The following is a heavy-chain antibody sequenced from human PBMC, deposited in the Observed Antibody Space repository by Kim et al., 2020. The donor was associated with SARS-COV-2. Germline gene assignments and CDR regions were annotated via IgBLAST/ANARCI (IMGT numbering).Heavy chain of an antibody. J-gene: IGHJ4*02. CDR2: INHSGST. V-gene: IGHV4-34*01. D-gene: IGHD1-26*01. CDR1: GGSFSGYY. CDR3: ARGPSSVATTHHPRIVGVRGSDY. Sequence: SETLSLTCAVYGGSFSGYYWSWIRQPPGKWLEWIGEINHSGSTNYNPSLKSRVTISVDTSKNQFSLKLSSVTAADTAVYYCARGPSSVATTHHPRIVGVRGSDYWGQGTLVTVSS.